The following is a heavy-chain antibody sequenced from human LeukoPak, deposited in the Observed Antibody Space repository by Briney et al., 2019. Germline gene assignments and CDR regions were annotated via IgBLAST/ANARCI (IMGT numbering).Heavy chain of an antibody. CDR3: ARDGVVIRDAFDI. CDR1: GGSISSHF. CDR2: IFYSGTT. J-gene: IGHJ3*02. D-gene: IGHD3-3*01. V-gene: IGHV4-59*11. Sequence: SETLSLTCTVSGGSISSHFWSWIRQPPGKGLEWIGYIFYSGTTKYNPSLRSRVTISADTSKNQFSLKLSSVTAADTAVYYCARDGVVIRDAFDIWGQGTMVTVSS.